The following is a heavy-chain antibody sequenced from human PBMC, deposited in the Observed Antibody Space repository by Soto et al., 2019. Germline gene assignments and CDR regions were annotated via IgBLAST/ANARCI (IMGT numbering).Heavy chain of an antibody. D-gene: IGHD3-22*01. V-gene: IGHV3-7*01. J-gene: IGHJ4*02. CDR1: GFTFGTFW. CDR3: ARECFDDNKGLFGY. CDR2: INQDGGDK. Sequence: EVQLVESGGGLAQPGVSLRLSCAASGFTFGTFWMHWVRQAPGKGLEWVASINQDGGDKYHVDSVKGRFTISRDNAQRSIYLQMNSLRVEDTAVYYCARECFDDNKGLFGYWGQGTLVTVSS.